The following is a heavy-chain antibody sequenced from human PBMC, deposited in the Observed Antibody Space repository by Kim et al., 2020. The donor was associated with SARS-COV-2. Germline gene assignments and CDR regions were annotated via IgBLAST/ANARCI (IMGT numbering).Heavy chain of an antibody. D-gene: IGHD6-13*01. CDR1: GGSFSGYY. V-gene: IGHV4-34*01. Sequence: SETLSLTCAVYGGSFSGYYWSWIRQPPGKGLEWIGEINHSGSTNYNPSLKSRVTISVDTSKNQFSLKLSSVTAADTAVYYCARVKGGAAAGLYFDYWGQGTLVTVSS. CDR3: ARVKGGAAAGLYFDY. CDR2: INHSGST. J-gene: IGHJ4*02.